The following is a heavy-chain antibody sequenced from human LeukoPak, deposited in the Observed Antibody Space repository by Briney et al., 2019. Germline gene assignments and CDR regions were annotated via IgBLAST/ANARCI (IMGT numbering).Heavy chain of an antibody. D-gene: IGHD6-19*01. CDR3: AKESSRTWYSSGWYGY. Sequence: GGSLRLSCAASGFTFSSYSMSWVRQAPGKGLEWVSAISGSGGSTYYADSVKGRFTISRDNSKNTLYLQMNSLRAEDTAVYYCAKESSRTWYSSGWYGYWGQGTPVTVSP. CDR2: ISGSGGST. V-gene: IGHV3-23*01. CDR1: GFTFSSYS. J-gene: IGHJ4*02.